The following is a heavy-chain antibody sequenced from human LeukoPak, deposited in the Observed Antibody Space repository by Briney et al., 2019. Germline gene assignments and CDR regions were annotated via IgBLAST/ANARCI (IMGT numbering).Heavy chain of an antibody. CDR1: GGPISSGGYS. V-gene: IGHV4-30-2*01. CDR2: IYHSGST. Sequence: SETLSLTCAVSGGPISSGGYSWSWIRQPPGKGLEWIGYIYHSGSTYYNPSLKSRVTISVDRSKNQFPLKLSSVTAADTAVYYCAREGYGSGFDPWGQGTLVTVSS. D-gene: IGHD3-10*01. J-gene: IGHJ5*02. CDR3: AREGYGSGFDP.